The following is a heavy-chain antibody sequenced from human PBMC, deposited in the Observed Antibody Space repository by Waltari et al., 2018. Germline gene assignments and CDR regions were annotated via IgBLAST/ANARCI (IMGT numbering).Heavy chain of an antibody. CDR3: ARDGYIGRAGY. CDR1: GITVSNSY. Sequence: EVQLVESGGGLVQPGGSLRLTCAASGITVSNSYMSWVRQAPGIGMEGVSVIDSDGNTYYADSVKGRFTIPRDSSKNTLFLQMNSLRVEDTAVYYCARDGYIGRAGYWGQGALVTVSS. D-gene: IGHD5-12*01. CDR2: IDSDGNT. V-gene: IGHV3-66*01. J-gene: IGHJ4*02.